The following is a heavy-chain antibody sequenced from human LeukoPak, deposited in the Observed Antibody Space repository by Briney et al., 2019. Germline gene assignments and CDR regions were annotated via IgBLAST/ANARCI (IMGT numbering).Heavy chain of an antibody. V-gene: IGHV5-51*01. CDR2: VYRCHSQT. CDR1: GYSFTTYW. CDR3: ARRDDLSDAFDI. D-gene: IGHD2-21*02. Sequence: GESLKISCKGSGYSFTTYWIGWVRQVSGKGLEWMGRVYRCHSQTGTRPSAERQITISADNSINTSYLQWNSLKASDTAMYYCARRDDLSDAFDIWGQGTMLIVSS. J-gene: IGHJ3*02.